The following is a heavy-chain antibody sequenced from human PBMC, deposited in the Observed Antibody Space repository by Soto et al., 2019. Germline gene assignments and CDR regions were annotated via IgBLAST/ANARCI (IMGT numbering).Heavy chain of an antibody. CDR3: ARSTVTSSRGMDV. D-gene: IGHD4-17*01. V-gene: IGHV3-48*03. Sequence: EVQLVESGGGLVQPGGSLRLSCAASGFTFRSYEMNWVRQAPGKGLEWISYISSSGTTIYYAGSVKGRFTISRDNAKNSLYLQMNSLRAEDTALYYCARSTVTSSRGMDVWGQGTTVTVS. CDR2: ISSSGTTI. J-gene: IGHJ6*02. CDR1: GFTFRSYE.